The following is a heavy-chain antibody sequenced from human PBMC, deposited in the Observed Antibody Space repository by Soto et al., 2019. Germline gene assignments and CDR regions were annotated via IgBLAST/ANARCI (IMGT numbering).Heavy chain of an antibody. CDR1: VFTFSTYW. V-gene: IGHV3-74*01. D-gene: IGHD3-22*01. J-gene: IGHJ4*02. CDR3: AAGGSGYYAN. CDR2: IKTDGTYA. Sequence: EVQLVESGGDLVQPGGSLRLSCAASVFTFSTYWMHWVRQAPGKGLLWVSRIKTDGTYATYADSVKGRFTISRHNAKNTLYLQMNSLRVEDAAVYYCAAGGSGYYANWGQGTLVTVSS.